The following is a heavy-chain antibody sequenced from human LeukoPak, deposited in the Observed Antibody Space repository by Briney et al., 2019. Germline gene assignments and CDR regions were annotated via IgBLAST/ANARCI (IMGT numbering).Heavy chain of an antibody. CDR2: INPSGGST. D-gene: IGHD6-6*01. CDR3: VRIRGAVRQYYFDY. J-gene: IGHJ4*02. CDR1: VYTFTNHY. Sequence: GASVKVSRKACVYTFTNHYRQCVRQAPGQGLEWMGIINPSGGSTSYAQKFQGRLTMTRDTSTSTVYMELSSLRSEDTAVYYCVRIRGAVRQYYFDYWGQGTLVTVSS. V-gene: IGHV1-46*01.